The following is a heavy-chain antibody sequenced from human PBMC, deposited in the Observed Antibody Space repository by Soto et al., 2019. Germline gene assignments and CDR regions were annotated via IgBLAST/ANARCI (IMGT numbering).Heavy chain of an antibody. V-gene: IGHV3-21*01. J-gene: IGHJ4*02. CDR3: ARDRNSGSSLDY. CDR1: GFTFSSYS. D-gene: IGHD1-26*01. Sequence: GGSLRLSCAASGFTFSSYSMNWVRQAPGKGLEWVSSISSSSSYIYYADSVKGRFTISRDNAKNSLYLQMNSLRAEDTAVYYCARDRNSGSSLDYWGQGTLVTVSS. CDR2: ISSSSSYI.